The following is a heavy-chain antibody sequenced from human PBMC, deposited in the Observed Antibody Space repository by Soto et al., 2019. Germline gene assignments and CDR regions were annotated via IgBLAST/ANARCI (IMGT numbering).Heavy chain of an antibody. CDR3: ARDLLTKYYDILTGYSYHVRTDY. Sequence: GGAQRVRSAASMFKCVDNDRSWFRQATVKLLKWDSFIYSGGSTYYADSVKGRFTISRDNSKKTLYLQMNSLRAEDTAVYYCARDLLTKYYDILTGYSYHVRTDYWGQGTLLTVYS. J-gene: IGHJ4*02. CDR2: IYSGGST. D-gene: IGHD3-9*01. CDR1: MFKCVDND. V-gene: IGHV3-53*01.